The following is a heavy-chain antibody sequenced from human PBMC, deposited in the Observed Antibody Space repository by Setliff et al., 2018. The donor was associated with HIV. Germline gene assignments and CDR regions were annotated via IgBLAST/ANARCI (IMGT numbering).Heavy chain of an antibody. D-gene: IGHD5-12*01. CDR2: IYSSGST. Sequence: SETLSLTCTVSGASISTSNSYWGWIRQPPGKRLEWLGSIYSSGSTSYNPSLSSRLTISVDTSKNHVSLRLSSVAAADTGVYYCVRHRDPPGTKWIYYYYYMDLWGEGTTVTVSS. CDR1: GASISTSNSY. J-gene: IGHJ6*03. V-gene: IGHV4-39*01. CDR3: VRHRDPPGTKWIYYYYYMDL.